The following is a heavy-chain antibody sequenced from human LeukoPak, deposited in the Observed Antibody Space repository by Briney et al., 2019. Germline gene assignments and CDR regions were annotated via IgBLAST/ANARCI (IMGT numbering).Heavy chain of an antibody. J-gene: IGHJ4*02. CDR1: GYTFTGYY. CDR3: ASAGGLGNEYSFDY. V-gene: IGHV1-2*02. D-gene: IGHD3/OR15-3a*01. CDR2: INPNSGGT. Sequence: ASVKVSCKASGYTFTGYYTHWVRQAPGQGLEWMGWINPNSGGTDYAQKFQGRFTLTRDTSINTAYMEMSSLRSDDPAVYYCASAGGLGNEYSFDYWGQGTLITVSS.